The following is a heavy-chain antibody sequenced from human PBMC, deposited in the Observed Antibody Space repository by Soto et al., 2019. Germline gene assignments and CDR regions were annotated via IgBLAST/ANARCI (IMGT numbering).Heavy chain of an antibody. V-gene: IGHV4-39*01. D-gene: IGHD6-13*01. CDR1: GGSISSSSYY. CDR3: ASELGAAGNFDY. Sequence: SETLSLTCTVSGGSISSSSYYWGWIRQPPGKGLEWIGSIYYSGSTYYNPSLESRVTISVDTSKNQFSLKLSSVTAADTAVYYCASELGAAGNFDYWGQGTLVTVSS. CDR2: IYYSGST. J-gene: IGHJ4*02.